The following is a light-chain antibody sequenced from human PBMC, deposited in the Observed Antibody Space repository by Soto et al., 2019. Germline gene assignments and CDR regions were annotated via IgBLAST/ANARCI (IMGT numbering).Light chain of an antibody. CDR3: QQSYSTLIT. CDR1: QSIITY. Sequence: DIQMTQSPSSLSASVVDRVTIAFRASQSIITYLNWYQQKPGKAPKLLIYAASSLQSGVPSRFSGSGSGTDFTLTISSLQPEDFATYYCQQSYSTLITFGQGTRLEIK. CDR2: AAS. V-gene: IGKV1-39*01. J-gene: IGKJ5*01.